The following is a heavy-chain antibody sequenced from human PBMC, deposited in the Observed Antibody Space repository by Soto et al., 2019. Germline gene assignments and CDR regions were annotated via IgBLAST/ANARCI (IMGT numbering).Heavy chain of an antibody. CDR3: ARSIAVPSGHIDH. CDR1: GGSMSGYY. J-gene: IGHJ4*02. CDR2: VYYTGST. V-gene: IGHV4-59*01. Sequence: QVQLQESGPGLVKPSETLSLTCRVSGGSMSGYYWSWVRLAPGKGLEWIGYVYYTGSTNYNPSLQSRVSISVDTSNKLFSRSLSLVTAADTAVYFCARSIAVPSGHIDHWGQGIRVTISS. D-gene: IGHD6-6*01.